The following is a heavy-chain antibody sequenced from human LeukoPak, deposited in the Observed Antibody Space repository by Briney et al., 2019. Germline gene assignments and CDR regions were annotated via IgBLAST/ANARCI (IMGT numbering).Heavy chain of an antibody. V-gene: IGHV4-59*08. CDR2: IYYSGST. Sequence: SETLSLTCTVPGGSISSYYWSWIRQPPGKGLKGIGYIYYSGSTNYNPSLKSRVTILVDTSKKQFSLRLSSVTAADTAVYYCARHGPSERVYYYMDVWGKGTTVTVSS. J-gene: IGHJ6*03. D-gene: IGHD3-10*01. CDR1: GGSISSYY. CDR3: ARHGPSERVYYYMDV.